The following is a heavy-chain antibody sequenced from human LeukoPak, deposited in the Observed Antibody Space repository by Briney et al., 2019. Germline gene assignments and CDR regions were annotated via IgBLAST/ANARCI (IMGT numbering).Heavy chain of an antibody. J-gene: IGHJ4*02. Sequence: GGSLRLSCAASGFTFSSYWMSWVRQAPGKGLEWVANIKQDGSEKYYVDSVKGRFTISRDNAKNSLYLQMNSLRAEDTAVYYCARALIVVVVADYFDYWGQGTLVAVSS. D-gene: IGHD2-15*01. CDR2: IKQDGSEK. CDR1: GFTFSSYW. V-gene: IGHV3-7*01. CDR3: ARALIVVVVADYFDY.